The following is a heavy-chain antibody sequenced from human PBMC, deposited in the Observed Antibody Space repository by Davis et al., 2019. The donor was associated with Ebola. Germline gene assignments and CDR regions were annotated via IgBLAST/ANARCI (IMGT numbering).Heavy chain of an antibody. CDR3: ARGRDCGGGCYGLPYHGMDV. CDR1: GFTFSSYW. CDR2: ISGSGCST. V-gene: IGHV3-23*01. J-gene: IGHJ6*02. D-gene: IGHD2-21*02. Sequence: GESLKISCAASGFTFSSYWMHWVRQAPGKGLEWVSAISGSGCSTYYADSVKGRFTISRDNSKNTLYLQMNSLRAEDTAVYYCARGRDCGGGCYGLPYHGMDVWGQGTTVTVS.